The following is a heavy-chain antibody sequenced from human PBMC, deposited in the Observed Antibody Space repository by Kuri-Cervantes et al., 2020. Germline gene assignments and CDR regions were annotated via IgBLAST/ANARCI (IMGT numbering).Heavy chain of an antibody. CDR2: IYYSGST. CDR3: ARGIEVIPAAPGLFFDS. V-gene: IGHV4-59*01. J-gene: IGHJ4*02. D-gene: IGHD2-2*01. CDR1: GGSISSYY. Sequence: SETLSLTCTVSGGSISSYYWSWIRQSPGKGLEWMGYIYYSGSTKYNPSLKSRVTISVDTSKKQFSLRLSSVTAADTAVYYCARGIEVIPAAPGLFFDSWGQGTLVTVSS.